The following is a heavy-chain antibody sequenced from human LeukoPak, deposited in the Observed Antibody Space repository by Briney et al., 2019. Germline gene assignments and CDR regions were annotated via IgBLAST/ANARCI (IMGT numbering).Heavy chain of an antibody. V-gene: IGHV3-11*04. Sequence: GGSLRLSCEASGFTFSDYYMSWIRQAPGKGLEWLAYISGSENYIYYADSVKGRFTISRDNAKNSVYLQMDSLRVEDTARYYCARDFIPAATFHSWGQGTLVTVSS. CDR3: ARDFIPAATFHS. CDR2: ISGSENYI. CDR1: GFTFSDYY. D-gene: IGHD6-25*01. J-gene: IGHJ4*02.